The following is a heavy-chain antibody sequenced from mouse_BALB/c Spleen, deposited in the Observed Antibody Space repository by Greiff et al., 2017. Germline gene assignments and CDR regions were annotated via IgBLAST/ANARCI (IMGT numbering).Heavy chain of an antibody. J-gene: IGHJ3*01. Sequence: VQLQQSGPELVKPGASVKISCKASGYSFTGYFMNWVMQSHGKSLEWIGRINPYNGDTFYNQKFKGKATLTVDKSSSTAHMELRSLASEDSAVYYCARGGYGNYWFAYWGQGTLVTVSA. CDR1: GYSFTGYF. V-gene: IGHV1-20*02. D-gene: IGHD2-1*01. CDR3: ARGGYGNYWFAY. CDR2: INPYNGDT.